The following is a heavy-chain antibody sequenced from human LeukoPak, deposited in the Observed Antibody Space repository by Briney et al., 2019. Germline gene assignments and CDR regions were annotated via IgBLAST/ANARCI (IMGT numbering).Heavy chain of an antibody. Sequence: SQTLSLTCAISGDSVSNNNAAWNWLRQSPSRDLEWLGRTFYRSKWYYDYAVSVKSRITIKSDTSKNQFSLQLTFVTPDDTAVYYCAREGRRISGGTLSLDYWGQGTLVSVSS. D-gene: IGHD2-15*01. V-gene: IGHV6-1*01. CDR1: GDSVSNNNAA. CDR3: AREGRRISGGTLSLDY. CDR2: TFYRSKWYY. J-gene: IGHJ4*02.